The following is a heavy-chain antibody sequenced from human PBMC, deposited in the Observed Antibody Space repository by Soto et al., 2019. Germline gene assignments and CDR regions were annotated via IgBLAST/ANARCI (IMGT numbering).Heavy chain of an antibody. V-gene: IGHV3-21*01. CDR2: ISSSSSYI. CDR1: GFTFSSYS. D-gene: IGHD6-6*01. CDR3: AREKEYSSSCFDY. J-gene: IGHJ4*02. Sequence: EVQLVESGGGLVKPGGSLRLSCAASGFTFSSYSMNWVRQAPGKGLEWVSSISSSSSYIYYADSVKGRFTISRDNAKNSLYLQMNSLRAEDTAVYYCAREKEYSSSCFDYWGQGTLVTVSS.